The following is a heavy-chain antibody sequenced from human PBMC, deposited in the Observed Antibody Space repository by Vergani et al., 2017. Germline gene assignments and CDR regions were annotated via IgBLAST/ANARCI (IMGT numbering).Heavy chain of an antibody. V-gene: IGHV3-48*04. CDR2: ISSSSSTI. J-gene: IGHJ4*02. CDR3: AEAYYYDSSGPG. D-gene: IGHD3-22*01. Sequence: EVQLVESGGGLVQPGGSLRLSCAASGFTFSSYSMNWVRQAPGKGLEWVSYISSSSSTIYYADSVKGRFTISRDNAKNSLYLQMNSLRAEDTAVYYWAEAYYYDSSGPGWGQGTLVTVSS. CDR1: GFTFSSYS.